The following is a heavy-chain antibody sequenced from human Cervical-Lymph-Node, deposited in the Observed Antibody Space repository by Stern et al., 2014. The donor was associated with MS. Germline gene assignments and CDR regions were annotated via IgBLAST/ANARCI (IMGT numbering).Heavy chain of an antibody. V-gene: IGHV3-9*01. CDR1: GFTFDDYA. Sequence: EVHLVESGGGLVQPGRSLRLSCAASGFTFDDYAMHWVRQAPGKGLEWVSGISWNSGSIGYADSVKGRFTISRDNAKNSLYLQMNSLRAEDTALYYCAKDLEDYWGQGTLVTVSS. J-gene: IGHJ4*02. CDR2: ISWNSGSI. CDR3: AKDLEDY.